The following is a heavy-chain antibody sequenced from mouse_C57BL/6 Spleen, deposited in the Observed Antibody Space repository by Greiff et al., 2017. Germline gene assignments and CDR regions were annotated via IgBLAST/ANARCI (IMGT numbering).Heavy chain of an antibody. CDR3: ARSHYGSSPWFAY. Sequence: QVHVKQPGAELVMPGASVKLSCKASGYTFTSYWMHWVKQRPGQGLEWIGEIDPSDSYTNYNQKFKGKSTLTVDKSSSTAYMQLSSLTSEDSAVYYCARSHYGSSPWFAYWGQGTLVTVSA. J-gene: IGHJ3*01. CDR1: GYTFTSYW. V-gene: IGHV1-69*01. D-gene: IGHD1-1*01. CDR2: IDPSDSYT.